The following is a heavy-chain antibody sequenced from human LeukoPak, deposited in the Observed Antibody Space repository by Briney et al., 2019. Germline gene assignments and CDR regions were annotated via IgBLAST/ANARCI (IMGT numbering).Heavy chain of an antibody. J-gene: IGHJ6*03. Sequence: GGSLRLSCAASGFTFSRYWMTWVRQAPGKGLEWVANIKQDGSEKYYVDSVKGRFTISRDNAKNSLYLQMNSLRAEDTAVCYCARDLEGRYDFWSGSYETHYHYYMDVWGKGTTVTVSS. D-gene: IGHD3-3*01. CDR3: ARDLEGRYDFWSGSYETHYHYYMDV. V-gene: IGHV3-7*01. CDR2: IKQDGSEK. CDR1: GFTFSRYW.